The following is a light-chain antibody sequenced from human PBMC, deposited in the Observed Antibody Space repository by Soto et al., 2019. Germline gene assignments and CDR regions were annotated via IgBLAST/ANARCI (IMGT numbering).Light chain of an antibody. Sequence: QSALTQPASVSGSPGQSITISCTGTSSDVGNYNLVSWYQQHPGKAPKLIIYEGSKRPSGVSNRFSGAKSGNTASLTISGLQAEDESDYYCRSYAGSSTYVFGTGTKVTVL. V-gene: IGLV2-23*01. CDR1: SSDVGNYNL. CDR3: RSYAGSSTYV. CDR2: EGS. J-gene: IGLJ1*01.